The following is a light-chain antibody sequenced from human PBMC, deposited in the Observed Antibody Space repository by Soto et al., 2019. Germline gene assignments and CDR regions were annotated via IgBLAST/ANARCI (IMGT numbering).Light chain of an antibody. CDR2: DAS. V-gene: IGKV3-20*01. J-gene: IGKJ1*01. Sequence: EVVLTQSPGTLSLSPGERATLSCRASQRISISYVAWYQQKPGQPPRLLIYDASSRATGIPDRFSGSGSGTDFTLTISRLEPEDFAVYYCQQYGIARTCGQGTKVEIK. CDR3: QQYGIART. CDR1: QRISISY.